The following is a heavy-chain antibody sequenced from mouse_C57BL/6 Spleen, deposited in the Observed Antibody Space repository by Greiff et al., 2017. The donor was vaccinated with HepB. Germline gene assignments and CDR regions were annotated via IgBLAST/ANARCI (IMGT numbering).Heavy chain of an antibody. D-gene: IGHD1-1*01. CDR2: IDPETGGT. CDR1: GYTFTDYE. Sequence: VQLVESGAELVRPGASVTLSCKASGYTFTDYEMHWVKQTPVHGLEWIGAIDPETGGTAYNQKFKGKAILTADKSSSTAYMELRSLTSEDSAVYYCTRNYVRAMDYWGQGTSVTVSS. J-gene: IGHJ4*01. CDR3: TRNYVRAMDY. V-gene: IGHV1-15*01.